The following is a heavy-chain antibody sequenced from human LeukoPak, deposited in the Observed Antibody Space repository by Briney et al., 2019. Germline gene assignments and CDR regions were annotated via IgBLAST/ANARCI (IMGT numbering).Heavy chain of an antibody. D-gene: IGHD3-10*01. CDR3: ASNKAGGSGSYSAYLY. CDR1: GGTFSSYA. Sequence: SVKVSCKASGGTFSSYAISWVRQAPGQGLEWMGGIIPIFGTANYAQKFQGRVTITADKSTSTAYMELSSLRSEDTAVYYCASNKAGGSGSYSAYLYWGQGTLVTVSS. V-gene: IGHV1-69*06. J-gene: IGHJ4*02. CDR2: IIPIFGTA.